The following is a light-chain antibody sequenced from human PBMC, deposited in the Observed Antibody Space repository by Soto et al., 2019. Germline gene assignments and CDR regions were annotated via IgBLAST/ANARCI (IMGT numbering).Light chain of an antibody. CDR1: QSVSTW. Sequence: DIQMTQSPPSLSASVGDTVTITCWASQSVSTWLAWYQQKPGKAPKLLIYDASKLESGVPSRFSGSGSGTELTLTISGLQAEDSATYYCQQYNSYSPTFGQGTTVEV. CDR2: DAS. CDR3: QQYNSYSPT. V-gene: IGKV1-5*01. J-gene: IGKJ1*01.